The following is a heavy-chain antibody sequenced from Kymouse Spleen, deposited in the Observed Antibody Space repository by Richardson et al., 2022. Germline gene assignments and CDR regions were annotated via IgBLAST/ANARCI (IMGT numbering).Heavy chain of an antibody. CDR2: INPNSGGT. Sequence: QVQLVQSGAEVKKPGASVKVSCKASGYTFTGYYMHWVRQAPGQGLEWMGWINPNSGGTNYAQKFQGWVTMTRDTSISTAYMELSRLRSDDTAVYYCARGGYYYDSSGYYSPFDYWGQGTLVTVSS. V-gene: IGHV1-2*04. J-gene: IGHJ4*02. CDR1: GYTFTGYY. D-gene: IGHD3-22*01. CDR3: ARGGYYYDSSGYYSPFDY.